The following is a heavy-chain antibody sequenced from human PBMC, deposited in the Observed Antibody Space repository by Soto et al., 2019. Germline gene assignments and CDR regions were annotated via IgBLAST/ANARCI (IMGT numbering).Heavy chain of an antibody. V-gene: IGHV4-59*01. CDR1: GGSISSYY. CDR2: IYYSGST. CDR3: ARVWGGAFDI. D-gene: IGHD3-10*01. J-gene: IGHJ3*02. Sequence: SETLFLTCTVSGGSISSYYWSWIRQPPGKGLEWIGYIYYSGSTNYNPSLKSRVTISVDTSKNQFSLKLSSVTAADTAVYYCARVWGGAFDICGQGTLVTVS.